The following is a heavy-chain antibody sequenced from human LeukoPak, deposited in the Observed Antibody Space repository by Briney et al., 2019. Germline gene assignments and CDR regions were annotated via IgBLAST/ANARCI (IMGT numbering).Heavy chain of an antibody. J-gene: IGHJ4*02. V-gene: IGHV1-69*13. D-gene: IGHD5-18*01. Sequence: GASVKVSCKASGYTFTSYGISWVRQAPGQGLEWMGGIIPIFGTANYAQKFQGRVTITADESTSTAYMELSSLRSEDTAVYYCARNGYRVSFYYFDYWGQGTLVTVSS. CDR3: ARNGYRVSFYYFDY. CDR2: IIPIFGTA. CDR1: GYTFTSYG.